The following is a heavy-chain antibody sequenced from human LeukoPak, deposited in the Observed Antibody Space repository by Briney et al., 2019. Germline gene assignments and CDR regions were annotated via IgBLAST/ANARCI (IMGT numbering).Heavy chain of an antibody. CDR3: ARGYVWGSYRQFDP. V-gene: IGHV4-61*02. CDR2: IYTSGST. D-gene: IGHD3-16*02. J-gene: IGHJ5*02. CDR1: GGSISSSSYY. Sequence: SETLSLTCTVSGGSISSSSYYWGWIRQPAGKGLEWIGRIYTSGSTNYNPSLKSRVTISVDTSKNQFSLKLSSVTAADTAVYYCARGYVWGSYRQFDPWGQGTLVTVSS.